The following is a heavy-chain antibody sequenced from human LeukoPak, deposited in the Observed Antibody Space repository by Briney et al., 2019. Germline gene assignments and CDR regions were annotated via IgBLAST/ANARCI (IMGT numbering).Heavy chain of an antibody. CDR3: AKGTPSYCSGGSCYSDYFDY. CDR1: GFTFSSYA. CDR2: IPGSGGST. D-gene: IGHD2-15*01. V-gene: IGHV3-23*01. J-gene: IGHJ4*02. Sequence: GGSLRLFCAASGFTFSSYATSWVRRAPGKGLDWVPAIPGSGGSTYYADSVKGRFTISRDNSKNTLYLQMNSLRAEDTAVYYCAKGTPSYCSGGSCYSDYFDYWGQRTLVTVSS.